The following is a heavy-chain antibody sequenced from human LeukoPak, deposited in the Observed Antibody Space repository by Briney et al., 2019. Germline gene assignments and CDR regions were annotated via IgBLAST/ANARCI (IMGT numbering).Heavy chain of an antibody. CDR2: INPDSGGT. CDR1: GYTFTDYY. CDR3: VRQSYDSSGYYSAGYFDY. D-gene: IGHD3-22*01. Sequence: ASVKVSCKASGYTFTDYYMHWVRQAPGQGLEWMGSINPDSGGTVYAQKFRGRVTMTRDTSISTAYMELSRLRSDDTAVYYCVRQSYDSSGYYSAGYFDYWGQGTLVTVSS. V-gene: IGHV1-2*02. J-gene: IGHJ4*02.